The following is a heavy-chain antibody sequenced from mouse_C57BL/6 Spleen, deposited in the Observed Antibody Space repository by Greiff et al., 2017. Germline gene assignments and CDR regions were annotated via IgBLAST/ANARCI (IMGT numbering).Heavy chain of an antibody. CDR2: IYPGDGDT. Sequence: QVQLQQSGPELVKPGASVKISCKASGYAFSSSWMNWVKQRPGKGLEWIGRIYPGDGDTNYNGKFKGKATLTADKSSSTAYMQLSSLTSEDSAVYFCARNWALDYWGKGTTLTVSS. CDR1: GYAFSSSW. CDR3: ARNWALDY. J-gene: IGHJ2*01. D-gene: IGHD4-1*01. V-gene: IGHV1-82*01.